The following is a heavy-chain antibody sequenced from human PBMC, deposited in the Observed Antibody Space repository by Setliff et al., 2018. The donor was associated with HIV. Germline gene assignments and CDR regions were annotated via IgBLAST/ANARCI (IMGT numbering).Heavy chain of an antibody. CDR1: GGSISSGSYY. CDR3: ARITIFVPGDPYFYGMDV. D-gene: IGHD3-3*02. V-gene: IGHV4-61*02. CDR2: IYTRGST. J-gene: IGHJ6*02. Sequence: SETLSLTCTVSGGSISSGSYYWSWIRQPAGKGLEWIGRIYTRGSTNYNPSLKRRVIISRDTSANQVSLQFSAVTAADTAVYYCARITIFVPGDPYFYGMDVWGQGTTVTVSS.